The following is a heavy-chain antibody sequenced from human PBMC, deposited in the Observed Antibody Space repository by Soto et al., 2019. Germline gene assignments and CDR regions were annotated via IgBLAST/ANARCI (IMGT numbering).Heavy chain of an antibody. J-gene: IGHJ5*02. CDR1: GYNFTSYY. D-gene: IGHD3-22*01. CDR3: ARDAGFYDSSGYSEGNWFDP. V-gene: IGHV1-46*01. Sequence: ASVKVSYRASGYNFTSYYRHWVRKAPGQGLEWMGMINANDGSTSYAQKLQGRVTMTTDTSTSTVYMELRSLRSDDTAVYYCARDAGFYDSSGYSEGNWFDPWGQGTLVTVSS. CDR2: INANDGST.